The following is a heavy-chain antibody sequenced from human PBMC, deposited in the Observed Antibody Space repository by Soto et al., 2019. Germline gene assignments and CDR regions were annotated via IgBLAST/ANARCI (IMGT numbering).Heavy chain of an antibody. CDR3: ARDGSYCTNGVCFYYLDY. Sequence: QMQLVQSGAEAKTPGSSVKVSCKASGGSLNNYAVSWVRQAPGQGLEWMGRIIPLFGKADYARKLQGRVTLKADKYTNTAYMELSSLRSEDTAMYFCARDGSYCTNGVCFYYLDYWGQGTLVTVSS. CDR1: GGSLNNYA. V-gene: IGHV1-69*06. D-gene: IGHD2-8*01. J-gene: IGHJ4*02. CDR2: IIPLFGKA.